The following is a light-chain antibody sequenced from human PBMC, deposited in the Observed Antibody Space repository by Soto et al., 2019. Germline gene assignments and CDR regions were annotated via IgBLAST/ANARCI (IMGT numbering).Light chain of an antibody. V-gene: IGKV1-5*01. J-gene: IGKJ2*01. CDR3: HEYYSCSPT. CDR1: QNISVW. CDR2: DAS. Sequence: DLQMTQSPSTLSASVGDGVTITCRASQNISVWLAWYQQRPGKAPKFLLYDASSLATGVPPRFGGSGSGADFTLANRSLQPADFATDDGHEYYSCSPTFGQRTKLE.